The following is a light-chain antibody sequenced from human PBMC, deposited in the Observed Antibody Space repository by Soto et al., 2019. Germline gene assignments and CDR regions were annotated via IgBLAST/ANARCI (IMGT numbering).Light chain of an antibody. V-gene: IGKV1-27*01. J-gene: IGKJ3*01. CDR3: QKHNSAPFT. CDR1: QGISNY. CDR2: GAS. Sequence: DIQMTQSPSSLSASVGDRVTITCRASQGISNYLAWYQQKPGKVPKLLIYGASTLQSGVPSRFSGSGSGTDFSLTITSLQPEDVATYYCQKHNSAPFTFAPGNKVDVK.